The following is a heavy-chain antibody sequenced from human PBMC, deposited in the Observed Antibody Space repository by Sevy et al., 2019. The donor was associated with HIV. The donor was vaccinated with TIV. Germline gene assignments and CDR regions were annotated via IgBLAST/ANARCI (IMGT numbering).Heavy chain of an antibody. D-gene: IGHD3-16*01. V-gene: IGHV1-2*06. CDR3: ARDRGEILSSAFDY. J-gene: IGHJ4*02. Sequence: KVSCTLSGSSFSGFYIQWVRQAPGQGLQWMGRINPPSGDTKYAQKFQGRVTVSWDTSIKTAYLELTRLTSDDTAIYYCARDRGEILSSAFDYWGQGTLVTVSS. CDR1: GSSFSGFY. CDR2: INPPSGDT.